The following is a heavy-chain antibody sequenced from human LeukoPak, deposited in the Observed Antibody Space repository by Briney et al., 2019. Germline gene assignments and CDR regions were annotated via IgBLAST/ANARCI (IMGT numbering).Heavy chain of an antibody. CDR2: ISGSGGIT. D-gene: IGHD4-11*01. V-gene: IGHV3-23*01. CDR1: GFTFSSYA. Sequence: GGSLRLSCAASGFTFSSYAMSWVRQAPGKGLEWVSSISGSGGITYQADSVKGRFTISRDNSKNTLFLQMNSLRAEDTAVYYCAKNTVSGGHYQYYMDVWGKGTTVTVSS. CDR3: AKNTVSGGHYQYYMDV. J-gene: IGHJ6*03.